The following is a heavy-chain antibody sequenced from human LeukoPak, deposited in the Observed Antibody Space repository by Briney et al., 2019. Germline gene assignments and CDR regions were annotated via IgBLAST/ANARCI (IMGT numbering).Heavy chain of an antibody. Sequence: PGGSLRLSCAASGFTFSSYAMSWVCQAPGKGLEWVSAISGSGGSTYYADSVKGRFTISRDNSKDTLYLQMNSLRAEDTAVYYCAKGTHRYYDILTGYYDSNYFDYWGQGTLVTVSS. D-gene: IGHD3-9*01. CDR1: GFTFSSYA. V-gene: IGHV3-23*01. CDR3: AKGTHRYYDILTGYYDSNYFDY. J-gene: IGHJ4*02. CDR2: ISGSGGST.